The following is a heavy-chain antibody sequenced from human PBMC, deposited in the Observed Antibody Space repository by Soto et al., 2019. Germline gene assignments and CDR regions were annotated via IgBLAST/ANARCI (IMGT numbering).Heavy chain of an antibody. V-gene: IGHV4-61*01. Sequence: QVQLQESGPGLVKPSETLSLTCTVSGGSVSSGSYYWSWIRQPPGKGLEWIGYIDYSGSTNYNPSLESRVTISVDTSKNQFSLKLSSVTAANTAVYYWAREHYSNYGFYWGQGTLVTVSS. J-gene: IGHJ4*02. D-gene: IGHD4-4*01. CDR2: IDYSGST. CDR3: AREHYSNYGFY. CDR1: GGSVSSGSYY.